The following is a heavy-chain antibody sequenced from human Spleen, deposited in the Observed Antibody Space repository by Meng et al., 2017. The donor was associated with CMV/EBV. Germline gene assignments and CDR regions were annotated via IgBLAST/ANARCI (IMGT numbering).Heavy chain of an antibody. Sequence: ASVKVSCKASGYPFISYDINWVRQAPGQGPEWMGWMNPRSGNKGYVKKFQGRVTMTRNTSISTAYMELSSLRSEDTAVYYCARGLSARTRTIFGVRASYFFDYWGQGTLVTVSS. CDR2: MNPRSGNK. D-gene: IGHD3-3*01. J-gene: IGHJ4*02. CDR3: ARGLSARTRTIFGVRASYFFDY. CDR1: GYPFISYD. V-gene: IGHV1-8*01.